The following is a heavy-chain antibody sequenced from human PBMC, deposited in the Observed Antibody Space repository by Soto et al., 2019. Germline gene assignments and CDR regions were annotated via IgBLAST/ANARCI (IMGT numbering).Heavy chain of an antibody. CDR3: ARSEVRASYCSGGSCYSGPVHWFDP. Sequence: QLQLQESGPGLVKPSETLSLTCTVSGGSISSSSYYWGWIRQPPGKGLEWIGSIYYSGSTYYNPSLKSRVTISVATSKNQFSLKLSSVTAADTAVYYCARSEVRASYCSGGSCYSGPVHWFDPWGQGTLVTVSS. J-gene: IGHJ5*02. D-gene: IGHD2-15*01. CDR1: GGSISSSSYY. CDR2: IYYSGST. V-gene: IGHV4-39*01.